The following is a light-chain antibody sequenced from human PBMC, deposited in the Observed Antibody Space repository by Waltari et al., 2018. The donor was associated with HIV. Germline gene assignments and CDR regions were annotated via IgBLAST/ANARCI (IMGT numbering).Light chain of an antibody. Sequence: HSALTQPRSVSGSPGQSVTISCTGTSSDIGAYDYVSWFQKFPGRAPKLLIFDANKRPSWVPDRFSGFKSGDTASLTISGLQPDDESDYFCSSYGGVASYLIFGGGTTLTVL. CDR2: DAN. J-gene: IGLJ2*01. CDR3: SSYGGVASYLI. V-gene: IGLV2-11*01. CDR1: SSDIGAYDY.